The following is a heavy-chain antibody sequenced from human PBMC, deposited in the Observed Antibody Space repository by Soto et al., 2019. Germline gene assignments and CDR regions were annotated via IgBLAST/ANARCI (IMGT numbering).Heavy chain of an antibody. J-gene: IGHJ4*02. CDR2: MNPNSVNT. Sequence: QVQLVQSGAEVRKPGASVKVSCKASGYTFTSYDIGWVRQATGQGLEWMGWMNPNSVNTGYAPKFQGRVTMTRDTTISTAYMELNSLISEDTAVYYCARAIRNQLLSDYWGQGTLVTVSS. CDR1: GYTFTSYD. CDR3: ARAIRNQLLSDY. V-gene: IGHV1-8*01. D-gene: IGHD1-26*01.